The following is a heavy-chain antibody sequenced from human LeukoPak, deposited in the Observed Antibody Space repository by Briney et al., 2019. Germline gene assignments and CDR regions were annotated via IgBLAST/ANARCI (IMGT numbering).Heavy chain of an antibody. CDR1: GFTFSSYW. Sequence: GGSLRLSCAASGFTFSSYWMTWVRQAPGKGLEWVANIKQDGSEKYYVDSVKGRFTISRDNSKNTLYLQMNSLRAEDTAVYFCALRTGTSSFDYWGQGTLVTVSS. D-gene: IGHD1-1*01. CDR3: ALRTGTSSFDY. CDR2: IKQDGSEK. V-gene: IGHV3-7*03. J-gene: IGHJ4*02.